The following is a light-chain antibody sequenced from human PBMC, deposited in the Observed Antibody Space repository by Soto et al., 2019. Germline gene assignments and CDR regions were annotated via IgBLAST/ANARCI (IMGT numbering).Light chain of an antibody. CDR2: AAS. J-gene: IGKJ2*01. V-gene: IGKV1-27*01. CDR3: QNYDSVPYT. Sequence: EIRLTQSPSSLSASVGDRVTIACRASHDINNFLAWFQQKPGKVPELLMYAASSLKSGVPSRFSGSGSGTDFTLTIDGLQPEDVGTYYCQNYDSVPYTFGQGTKLEIK. CDR1: HDINNF.